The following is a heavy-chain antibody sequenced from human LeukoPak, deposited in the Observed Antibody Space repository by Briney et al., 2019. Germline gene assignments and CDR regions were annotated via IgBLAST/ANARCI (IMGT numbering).Heavy chain of an antibody. CDR2: IYYSGST. CDR1: GGSISSYY. V-gene: IGHV4-59*01. Sequence: SETLSLTCTVSGGSISSYYWSWIRQPPGKGLEWIGYIYYSGSTNYNPSLKSRVTISVDTSKNQFSLKLRSVTAADTAGYYCAGETLRQQGLGRREKYFYMDVWGKRTTVTISS. J-gene: IGHJ6*03. CDR3: AGETLRQQGLGRREKYFYMDV. D-gene: IGHD6-19*01.